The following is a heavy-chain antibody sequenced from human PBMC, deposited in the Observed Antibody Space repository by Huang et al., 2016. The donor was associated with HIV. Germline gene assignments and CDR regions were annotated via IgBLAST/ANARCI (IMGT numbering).Heavy chain of an antibody. J-gene: IGHJ6*03. D-gene: IGHD3-9*01. CDR2: MIPRLWRA. V-gene: IGHV1-69*13. CDR1: GGSFKISG. CDR3: ASGASYEIWTPYYSGWHYSMDV. Sequence: QVHLVQSGAEVKKPGSSVRVSCTASGGSFKISGISWVRQAPGQGLEWLGGMIPRLWRANYAHKMIVRVTITARESTTTVYMDLTSLRPEDTAVYYCASGASYEIWTPYYSGWHYSMDVWGEGTTVTVSS.